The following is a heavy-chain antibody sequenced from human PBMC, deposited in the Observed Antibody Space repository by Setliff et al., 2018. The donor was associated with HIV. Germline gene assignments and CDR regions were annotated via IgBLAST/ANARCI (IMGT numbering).Heavy chain of an antibody. CDR3: ARHRVRDSWRGLGGTFDY. Sequence: SETLSLTCAVYGGSFSGYYWSWIRQPPGKGLEWIGEINHSGSTNYNPSLKSRVTISVGTSMDQFSLKLRSVTAADTAMYYCARHRVRDSWRGLGGTFDYWGQGTRVTVSS. D-gene: IGHD3-3*01. V-gene: IGHV4-34*01. J-gene: IGHJ4*02. CDR2: INHSGST. CDR1: GGSFSGYY.